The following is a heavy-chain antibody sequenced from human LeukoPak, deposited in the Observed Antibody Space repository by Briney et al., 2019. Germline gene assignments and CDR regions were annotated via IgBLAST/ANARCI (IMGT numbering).Heavy chain of an antibody. CDR3: ARGGMATTHFDY. Sequence: SVKVSCKASGGTFSSYAISWVRQAPGQGLEWMGRIIPILGIANYAQKFQGRVTITADKSTSTAYMELSSLRSEDTAVYYCARGGMATTHFDYWGQGTLVTVSS. J-gene: IGHJ4*02. CDR1: GGTFSSYA. V-gene: IGHV1-69*04. D-gene: IGHD5-24*01. CDR2: IIPILGIA.